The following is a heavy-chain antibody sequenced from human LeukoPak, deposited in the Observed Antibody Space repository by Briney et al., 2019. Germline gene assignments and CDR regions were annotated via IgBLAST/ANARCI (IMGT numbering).Heavy chain of an antibody. CDR2: INSDGSST. D-gene: IGHD3-9*01. J-gene: IGHJ6*02. CDR1: GFTFSSYW. Sequence: GGSLRLSCAASGFTFSSYWMHWVRQAPGKGLVWVSRINSDGSSTSYADSVKGRFTISRDNAKNTLYLQMNSLRAEDTAVYYCARVEYYDILTGYYPPLYGMVVWGQGTTVTVSS. CDR3: ARVEYYDILTGYYPPLYGMVV. V-gene: IGHV3-74*01.